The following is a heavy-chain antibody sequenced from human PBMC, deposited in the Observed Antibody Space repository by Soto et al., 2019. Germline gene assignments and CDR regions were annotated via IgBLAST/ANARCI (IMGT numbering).Heavy chain of an antibody. CDR2: IRSKANSYAT. V-gene: IGHV3-73*01. J-gene: IGHJ6*02. Sequence: PGGSLRLSCAASGFTFSGSAMHWVRQASGKGLEWVGRIRSKANSYATAYAASVKGRFTISRDDSKNTAYLQMNSLKTEDTAVYDCTSRYCISTSCPPDVWGQGTTVTVS. CDR3: TSRYCISTSCPPDV. CDR1: GFTFSGSA. D-gene: IGHD2-2*01.